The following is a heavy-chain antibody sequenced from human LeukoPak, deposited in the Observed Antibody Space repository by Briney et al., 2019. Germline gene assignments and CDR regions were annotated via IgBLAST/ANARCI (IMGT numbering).Heavy chain of an antibody. Sequence: PGGSLRLSCAASGFTFSSYAMHWVRQAPGKGLEWVAVISYDGSNKYYADSVKGRFTISRDNSKNTLYLQMNSLRAEDTAVYYCARGGYSGYPSLDYWGQGTLVTVSS. V-gene: IGHV3-30*04. CDR3: ARGGYSGYPSLDY. CDR1: GFTFSSYA. D-gene: IGHD5-12*01. CDR2: ISYDGSNK. J-gene: IGHJ4*02.